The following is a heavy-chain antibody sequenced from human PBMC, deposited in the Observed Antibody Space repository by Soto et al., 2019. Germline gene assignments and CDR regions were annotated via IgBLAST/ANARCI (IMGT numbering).Heavy chain of an antibody. CDR2: ISYDGSNK. Sequence: GGSLRLSCAVSGFICSSYAMHWVRQAPGKGLEWVAVISYDGSNKYYADSVKGRFTISRDNSKNTLYLQMNSLRAEDTAVYYCARRRACSSTSCYAVGYYYGMDVWGQGTTVTVSS. V-gene: IGHV3-30-3*01. J-gene: IGHJ6*02. D-gene: IGHD2-2*01. CDR1: GFICSSYA. CDR3: ARRRACSSTSCYAVGYYYGMDV.